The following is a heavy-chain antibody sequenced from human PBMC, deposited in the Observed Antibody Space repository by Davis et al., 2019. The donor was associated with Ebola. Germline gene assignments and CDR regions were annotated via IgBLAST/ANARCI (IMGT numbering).Heavy chain of an antibody. V-gene: IGHV4-59*08. J-gene: IGHJ4*02. CDR3: ARRRDYFDY. CDR1: GGSISSYY. Sequence: PSETLSLTCTVSGGSISSYYWSWIRQPPGKGLEWIGYIYYSGSTNYNPPLKSRVTISVDTSKNQFSLKLSSVTAADTAVYYCARRRDYFDYWGQGTLVTVSS. CDR2: IYYSGST.